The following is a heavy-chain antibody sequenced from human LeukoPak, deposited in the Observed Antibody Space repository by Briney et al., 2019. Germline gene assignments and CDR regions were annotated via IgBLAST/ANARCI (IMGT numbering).Heavy chain of an antibody. D-gene: IGHD1-26*01. V-gene: IGHV3-74*01. Sequence: GGSLRLSCAVSGFTFRTYWMHWVRQVPGEGLVWVSRINEDGSFTNYADSVKGRFSISRDNAENTLYLQMNSLRAEDTAVYYCGRDLGGRSGYWGQGTLVTVSS. CDR3: GRDLGGRSGY. CDR2: INEDGSFT. CDR1: GFTFRTYW. J-gene: IGHJ4*02.